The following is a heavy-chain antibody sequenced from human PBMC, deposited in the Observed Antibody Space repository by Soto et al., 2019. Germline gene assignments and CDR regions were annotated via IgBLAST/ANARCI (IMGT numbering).Heavy chain of an antibody. V-gene: IGHV1-2*02. D-gene: IGHD3-22*01. CDR1: GYTFTGYY. CDR3: ARDYRRSNYYDSSGYNPFDY. J-gene: IGHJ4*02. CDR2: INPNSGGT. Sequence: PSVKVSCKASGYTFTGYYMHWVRQAPGQGLEWMGWINPNSGGTNYAQKFQGRVTMTRDTSISTAYMELSRLRSDDTAVYYCARDYRRSNYYDSSGYNPFDYWGQGTLVTVSS.